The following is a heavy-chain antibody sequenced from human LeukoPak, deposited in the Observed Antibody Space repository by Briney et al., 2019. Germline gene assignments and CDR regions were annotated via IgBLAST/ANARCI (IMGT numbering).Heavy chain of an antibody. Sequence: SETLSLTCTVSGGSISSYYWSWIRQPPGKGLEWIGYIYYSGSTNYNPSLKSRVTISVDTSKNQFSLKLSSVTAADTAVYYCARGGDRGSYNWFDPWGQGTLVTVSS. V-gene: IGHV4-59*01. J-gene: IGHJ5*02. CDR3: ARGGDRGSYNWFDP. CDR2: IYYSGST. D-gene: IGHD1-26*01. CDR1: GGSISSYY.